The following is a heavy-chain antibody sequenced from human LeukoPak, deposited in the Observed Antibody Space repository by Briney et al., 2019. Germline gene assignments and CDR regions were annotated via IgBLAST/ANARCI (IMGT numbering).Heavy chain of an antibody. V-gene: IGHV3-30-3*01. D-gene: IGHD1-7*01. Sequence: PGRSLRLSCAASGFTFSSYAMHWVRQAPGEGLEWVAVISYDGSNKYYADSVKGRFTISRDNSKNTVYLQMNSLKTEDTAVYFCAKDKGWEVELGYKDYWGQGTPVTVSP. CDR2: ISYDGSNK. J-gene: IGHJ4*02. CDR1: GFTFSSYA. CDR3: AKDKGWEVELGYKDY.